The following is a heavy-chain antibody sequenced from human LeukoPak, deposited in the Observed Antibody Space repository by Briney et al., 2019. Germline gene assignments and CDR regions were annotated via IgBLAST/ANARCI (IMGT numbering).Heavy chain of an antibody. CDR1: GGTFSSYA. Sequence: SVKVSCKASGGTFSSYAISWVRQAPGQGLEWMGRIIPILGIANYAQKFQGRVTITADKSTSTAYMELSSLRSGDTAVYYCARDGAAAAGTNWFDPWGQGTLVTVSS. CDR3: ARDGAAAAGTNWFDP. D-gene: IGHD6-13*01. CDR2: IIPILGIA. J-gene: IGHJ5*02. V-gene: IGHV1-69*04.